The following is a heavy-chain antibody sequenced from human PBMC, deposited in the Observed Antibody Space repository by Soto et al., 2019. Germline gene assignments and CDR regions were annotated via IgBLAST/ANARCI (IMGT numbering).Heavy chain of an antibody. CDR2: ISGSSGIT. CDR1: GFTFTSYA. D-gene: IGHD3-10*01. V-gene: IGHV3-23*01. Sequence: GGSLRLSCAASGFTFTSYAMSWVRQAAGKGLEWVSTISGSSGITYYADAVKGRFTISRDNSENTLYLQMNSLRAEDTAVYYCATRTTGRKFDDWGRGTLVTVSS. J-gene: IGHJ4*02. CDR3: ATRTTGRKFDD.